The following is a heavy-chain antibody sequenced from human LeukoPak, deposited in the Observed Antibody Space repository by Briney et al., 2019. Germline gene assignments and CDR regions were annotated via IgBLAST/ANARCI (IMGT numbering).Heavy chain of an antibody. J-gene: IGHJ4*02. V-gene: IGHV4-34*01. Sequence: PSETLSLTCAVYGGSFSGYYWSWIRQPPGKGLEWIGEINHSGSTNYNPSLKSRATISVDTSRNQFSLKLSSVTAADTAVYYCARAEDYGDYAPLDYWGQGTLVTVSS. CDR1: GGSFSGYY. D-gene: IGHD4-17*01. CDR3: ARAEDYGDYAPLDY. CDR2: INHSGST.